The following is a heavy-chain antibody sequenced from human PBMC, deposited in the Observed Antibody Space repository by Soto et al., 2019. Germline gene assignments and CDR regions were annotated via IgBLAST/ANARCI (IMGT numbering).Heavy chain of an antibody. V-gene: IGHV4-34*01. CDR2: IDHSGYT. D-gene: IGHD3-3*01. CDR3: ARVRDWFDP. Sequence: SETLSLTCAVYGGSFSGYYWNWIRQPPGKGLEWIGEIDHSGYTNHNPSLKSRVTISVDTSKNQFSLRLTSVTAADTAVYYCARVRDWFDPWGQGTLVTVS. J-gene: IGHJ5*02. CDR1: GGSFSGYY.